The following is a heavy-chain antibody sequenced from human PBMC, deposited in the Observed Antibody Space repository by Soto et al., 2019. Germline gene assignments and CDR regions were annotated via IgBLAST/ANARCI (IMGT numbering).Heavy chain of an antibody. V-gene: IGHV3-48*03. CDR2: ISSSGSTI. Sequence: GGSLRLSCAASGFTFSSYEMNWVRQAPGKGLEWVSYISSSGSTIYYADSVKGRFTISRDNAKNSLYLQMNSLRAEDTAVYCCARVRLAVPRAEYFQHWGQGTLVTVSS. D-gene: IGHD3-3*01. J-gene: IGHJ1*01. CDR3: ARVRLAVPRAEYFQH. CDR1: GFTFSSYE.